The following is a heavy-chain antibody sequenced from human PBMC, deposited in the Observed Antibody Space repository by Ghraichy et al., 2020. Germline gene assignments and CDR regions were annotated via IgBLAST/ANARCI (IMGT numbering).Heavy chain of an antibody. D-gene: IGHD3-16*01. J-gene: IGHJ4*02. CDR2: IKQDGSEK. V-gene: IGHV3-7*01. CDR1: GFIFSNYW. CDR3: AGGGFRPGY. Sequence: GGSLRLSCAASGFIFSNYWMTWVRLAPGKGLEWVANIKQDGSEKYYVDSVKGRFTISRDNAKNSLSLQMNSLRAEDTAVYYCAGGGFRPGYWGRGTLVTVSS.